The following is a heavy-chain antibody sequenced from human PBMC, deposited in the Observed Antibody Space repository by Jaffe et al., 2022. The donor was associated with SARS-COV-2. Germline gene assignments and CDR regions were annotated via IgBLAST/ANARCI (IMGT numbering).Heavy chain of an antibody. CDR3: AKDISSTVVTPLAFDI. D-gene: IGHD4-17*01. CDR2: ISWNSGSI. V-gene: IGHV3-9*01. J-gene: IGHJ3*02. CDR1: GFTFDDYA. Sequence: EVQLVESGGGLVQPGRSLRLSCAASGFTFDDYAMHWVRQAPGKGLEWVSGISWNSGSIGYADSVKGRFTISRDNAKNSLYLQMNSLRAEDTALYYCAKDISSTVVTPLAFDIWGQGTMVTVSS.